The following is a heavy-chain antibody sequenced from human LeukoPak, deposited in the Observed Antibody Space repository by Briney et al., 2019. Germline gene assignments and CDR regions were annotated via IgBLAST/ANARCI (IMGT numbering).Heavy chain of an antibody. D-gene: IGHD4-17*01. CDR2: IYYSGST. J-gene: IGHJ4*02. CDR1: GDSISSSSYY. Sequence: SETLSLTCTVSGDSISSSSYYWGWIRQPPGKGPEWIGSIYYSGSTSYNPSLKSRVTISVETAKNQFSLKLSSVTAADTAFYYCARNHTHEGYGYYFDYWGQGTLVTVSS. CDR3: ARNHTHEGYGYYFDY. V-gene: IGHV4-39*01.